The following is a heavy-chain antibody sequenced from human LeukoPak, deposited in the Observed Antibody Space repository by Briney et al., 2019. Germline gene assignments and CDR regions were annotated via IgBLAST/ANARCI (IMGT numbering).Heavy chain of an antibody. Sequence: PSETLSLTCTVSGVSINSYYWSWIRQPPGKGLEWIGYIYYSGSTNYNPSLKSRVTISVDTSKNQFSLKLSSVTAADTAVYYCAREADRSGWYAGGMDVWGKGTTVTVSS. D-gene: IGHD6-19*01. CDR2: IYYSGST. CDR1: GVSINSYY. J-gene: IGHJ6*03. CDR3: AREADRSGWYAGGMDV. V-gene: IGHV4-59*01.